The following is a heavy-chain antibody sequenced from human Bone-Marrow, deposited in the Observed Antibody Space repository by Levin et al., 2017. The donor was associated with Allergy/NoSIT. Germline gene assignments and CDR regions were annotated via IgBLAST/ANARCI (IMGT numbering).Heavy chain of an antibody. CDR3: ARNEGVGTYFDL. CDR2: LYSGENS. Sequence: SGGSLRLSCAGSGFIVSAKYISWVRQAPGKGLEWVSVLYSGENSYYAESVKGRFTISRDVAKKIVSLEMKSLRGEDTGLYYCARNEGVGTYFDLWGQGTLVTVSS. V-gene: IGHV3-53*01. CDR1: GFIVSAKY. J-gene: IGHJ4*02.